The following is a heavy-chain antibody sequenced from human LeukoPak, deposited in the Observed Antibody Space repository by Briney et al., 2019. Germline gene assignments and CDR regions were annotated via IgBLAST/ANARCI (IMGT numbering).Heavy chain of an antibody. J-gene: IGHJ6*02. CDR1: GGSISSYY. CDR2: INYSGST. CDR3: ARGESKRYSGYDYYVMDV. Sequence: PSETLSLTCTVSGGSISSYYWSWIRQPPGKGLEWIGYINYSGSTNYNHSLKRRVTISVDTSKNQFSLKLSSVTAADTAVYYCARGESKRYSGYDYYVMDVWGQGTTVTVSS. D-gene: IGHD5-12*01. V-gene: IGHV4-59*01.